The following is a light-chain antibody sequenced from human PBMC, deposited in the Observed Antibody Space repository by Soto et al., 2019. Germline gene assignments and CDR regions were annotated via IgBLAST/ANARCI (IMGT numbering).Light chain of an antibody. CDR3: SSKTSSSTYV. J-gene: IGLJ1*01. CDR1: RSDVGPYDY. Sequence: QSALTQPASVSGSPGQSITISCTGTRSDVGPYDYVSWYQHYPGKAPKLMSYDVSNRPSGVSNRFTGSKSGNTASLTISGLQAEYEADYYCSSKTSSSTYVFGTGTKLTVL. CDR2: DVS. V-gene: IGLV2-14*03.